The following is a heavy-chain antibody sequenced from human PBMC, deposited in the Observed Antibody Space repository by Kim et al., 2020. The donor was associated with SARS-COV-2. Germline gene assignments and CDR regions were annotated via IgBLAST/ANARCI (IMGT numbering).Heavy chain of an antibody. CDR3: ARDGRSYYDSSGYHDAFDI. D-gene: IGHD3-22*01. CDR2: IYYSGST. CDR1: GGSISSYY. V-gene: IGHV4-59*13. Sequence: SETLSLTCTVSGGSISSYYWSWIRQPPGKGLEWIGYIYYSGSTNYNPSLKSRVTISVDTSKNQFSLKLSSVTAADTAVYYCARDGRSYYDSSGYHDAFDIWGQGTMVTVSS. J-gene: IGHJ3*02.